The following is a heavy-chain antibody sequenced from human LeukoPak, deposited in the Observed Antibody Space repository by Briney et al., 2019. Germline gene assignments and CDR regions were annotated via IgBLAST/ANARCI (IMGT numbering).Heavy chain of an antibody. V-gene: IGHV3-23*01. CDR3: ARDLAGGFDY. Sequence: PGGSLRLSCAASGFSFSTCAMNWVRQAPGKGLEWVSTISGGGDGALYADSVKGRFTISRDNSKNTLFLQMNSLRAEDTAVYYCARDLAGGFDYWGQGTLVTVSS. J-gene: IGHJ4*02. D-gene: IGHD6-19*01. CDR1: GFSFSTCA. CDR2: ISGGGDGA.